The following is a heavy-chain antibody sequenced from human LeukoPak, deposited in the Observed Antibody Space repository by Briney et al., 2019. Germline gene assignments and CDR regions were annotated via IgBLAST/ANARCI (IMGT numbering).Heavy chain of an antibody. CDR1: GFTFGDYA. CDR3: SMAYYYGSSGSLTFDY. CDR2: IRRKAYGGTT. D-gene: IGHD3-22*01. V-gene: IGHV3-49*04. Sequence: PGGSLRLSCTASGFTFGDYAVSWVRQAPGKGLEWVSFIRRKAYGGTTEYAASVKGRFTISRDDSRSIAYLQMNSLKTEDTAVYYCSMAYYYGSSGSLTFDYWGQGTLVTVSS. J-gene: IGHJ4*02.